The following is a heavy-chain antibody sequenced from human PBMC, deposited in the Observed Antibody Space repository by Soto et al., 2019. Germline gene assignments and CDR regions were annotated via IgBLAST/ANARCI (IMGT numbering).Heavy chain of an antibody. CDR3: AREDCSGGTCRWFGP. Sequence: SQTLSLTCAISGDSVSGNSATWNWIRQSPSRGLEWLGRTYYRSKWSNDYAVSVKSRITINPDTSKNQFSLQLNSVTPEDTAIYYCAREDCSGGTCRWFGPWGQGTLVTVSS. V-gene: IGHV6-1*01. D-gene: IGHD2-15*01. CDR2: TYYRSKWSN. CDR1: GDSVSGNSAT. J-gene: IGHJ5*02.